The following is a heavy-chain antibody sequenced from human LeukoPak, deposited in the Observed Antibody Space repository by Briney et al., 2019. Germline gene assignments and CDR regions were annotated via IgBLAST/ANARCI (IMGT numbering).Heavy chain of an antibody. Sequence: VSVKVSCKASGYTFTSYAMHWVRQAPGQRLEWMGWINAGNGNTKYSQKFQGRVTITRDTSASTAYMELSSLRSEDTAVYYCARAATLVDTAMVLYWGQGTLVTVSS. V-gene: IGHV1-3*01. J-gene: IGHJ4*02. D-gene: IGHD5-18*01. CDR3: ARAATLVDTAMVLY. CDR1: GYTFTSYA. CDR2: INAGNGNT.